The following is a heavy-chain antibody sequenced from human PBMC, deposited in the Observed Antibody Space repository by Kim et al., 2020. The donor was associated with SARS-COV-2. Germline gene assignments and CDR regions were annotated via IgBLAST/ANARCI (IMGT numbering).Heavy chain of an antibody. Sequence: GGSLRLSCTASGFTFGDYAMSWVRQAPGKGLEWVGFIRSKAYGGTTEYAASVKGRFTISRDDSKSIAYLQMNSLKTEDTAVYYCTAYDFWSGYYSGSYYYGMDVWGQGTTVTVSS. D-gene: IGHD3-3*01. J-gene: IGHJ6*02. CDR3: TAYDFWSGYYSGSYYYGMDV. CDR1: GFTFGDYA. V-gene: IGHV3-49*04. CDR2: IRSKAYGGTT.